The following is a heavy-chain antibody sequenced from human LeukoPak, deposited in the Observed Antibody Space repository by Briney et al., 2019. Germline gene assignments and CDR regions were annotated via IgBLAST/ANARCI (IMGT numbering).Heavy chain of an antibody. CDR1: GFTFYDYA. V-gene: IGHV3-9*01. CDR3: AKDRRHTVSGGYFDL. D-gene: IGHD3-10*01. Sequence: GGSLRLSCAASGFTFYDYAMHWVRQAPGKGLEWVSGISWNSGHIGYADSVKGRFTISRDNAKNSLYLKVKSLRAEDTALYYCAKDRRHTVSGGYFDLWGRGTLVIVSS. J-gene: IGHJ2*01. CDR2: ISWNSGHI.